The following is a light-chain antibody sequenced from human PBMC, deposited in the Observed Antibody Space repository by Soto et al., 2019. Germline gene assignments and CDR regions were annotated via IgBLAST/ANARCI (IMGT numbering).Light chain of an antibody. V-gene: IGLV2-8*01. CDR2: EVS. Sequence: QSVLTQPPSASGSPGQSVTISCTGTSSEVGGYNYVSWYQQHPGKAPKLMIYEVSKRPSGVPDRFSGSKSGNTASLTVSGLQAEDEADYYCSSYAGSNNFVFGTGTKVPS. CDR3: SSYAGSNNFV. J-gene: IGLJ1*01. CDR1: SSEVGGYNY.